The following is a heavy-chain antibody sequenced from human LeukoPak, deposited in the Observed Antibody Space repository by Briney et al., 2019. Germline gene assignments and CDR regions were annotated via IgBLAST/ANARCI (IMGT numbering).Heavy chain of an antibody. J-gene: IGHJ2*01. CDR1: GFAFSNHS. CDR2: FSSGSGYI. D-gene: IGHD2-21*01. Sequence: RGSLRLSCVASGFAFSNHSMNWVRQAPGKGLEWVSSFSSGSGYIYYADSMKGRFTISRDNAKNSLYLQMNSLRAEDTAVYFCARRFTVITDWYFDLWGRGTLVTVSS. V-gene: IGHV3-21*01. CDR3: ARRFTVITDWYFDL.